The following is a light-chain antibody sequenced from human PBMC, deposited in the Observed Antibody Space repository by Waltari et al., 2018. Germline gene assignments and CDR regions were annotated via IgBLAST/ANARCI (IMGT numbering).Light chain of an antibody. CDR2: QDT. CDR3: QSADSSGTYVV. Sequence: YELTQPPSVSVSPGQTARITCSGDALPKQYAYWYQQKPGQAPVLLIYQDTKRPSGIPERFSGSSSGTTATLTLSGAQAEDEAAYYCQSADSSGTYVVFGGGTKVTVL. J-gene: IGLJ3*02. V-gene: IGLV3-25*03. CDR1: ALPKQY.